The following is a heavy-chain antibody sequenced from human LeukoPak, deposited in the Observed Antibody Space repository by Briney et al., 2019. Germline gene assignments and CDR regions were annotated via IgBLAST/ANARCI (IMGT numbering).Heavy chain of an antibody. CDR2: IYASGTT. CDR1: GGSINTNTYF. J-gene: IGHJ3*02. D-gene: IGHD3-22*01. V-gene: IGHV4-61*02. CDR3: ARYVDPYDISPHAFDI. Sequence: SETLSLTCTVSGGSINTNTYFWNWIRQPAGKRLEWIGRIYASGTTDYNPSLRSRLSMSINTSNNRISLTLSSVTAADTAVYYCARYVDPYDISPHAFDIWGQGTVVTVSS.